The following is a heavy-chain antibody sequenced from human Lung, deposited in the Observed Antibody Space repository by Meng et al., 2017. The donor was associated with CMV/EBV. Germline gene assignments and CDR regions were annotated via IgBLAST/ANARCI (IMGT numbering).Heavy chain of an antibody. CDR1: GYTFSNYD. CDR3: ARGQVQCSTINCHDYHFSCMDF. Sequence: ASVXVSXKASGYTFSNYDIIWVRQASGQGLEWVGWMNPNRGNTAYAQKFQGRVTMTRDTSTSIAYMELSSLRSGDTAVYYCARGQVQCSTINCHDYHFSCMDFXGRGXTVTVSS. CDR2: MNPNRGNT. V-gene: IGHV1-8*01. D-gene: IGHD2/OR15-2a*01. J-gene: IGHJ6*02.